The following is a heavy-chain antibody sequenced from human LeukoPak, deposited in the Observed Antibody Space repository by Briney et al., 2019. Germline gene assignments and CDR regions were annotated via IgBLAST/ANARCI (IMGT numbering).Heavy chain of an antibody. CDR2: IYTSGST. CDR1: GVSISSYF. V-gene: IGHV4-4*07. Sequence: SETLSLTCTVSGVSISSYFWSWVRQPAGKGLEWIGRIYTSGSTNYNPSLKSRVTMSVDTSKNQFSLKLSSVTAADTAVYYCARTSPEYYFDYWGQGTLVTVSS. CDR3: ARTSPEYYFDY. J-gene: IGHJ4*02.